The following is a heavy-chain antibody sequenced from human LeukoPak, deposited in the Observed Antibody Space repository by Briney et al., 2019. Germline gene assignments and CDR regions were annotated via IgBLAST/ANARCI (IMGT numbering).Heavy chain of an antibody. CDR3: ARDPTTHYYDSNGYRYYFDY. D-gene: IGHD3-22*01. Sequence: ASVKVSCKASGYTFTGYYMHWVRQAPGQGLEWMGWINPNSGGTNYAQKFQGRVTMTRDTSISTAYMELSRLRSDDTAVYYCARDPTTHYYDSNGYRYYFDYWGQGTLVTVSS. CDR2: INPNSGGT. J-gene: IGHJ4*02. V-gene: IGHV1-2*02. CDR1: GYTFTGYY.